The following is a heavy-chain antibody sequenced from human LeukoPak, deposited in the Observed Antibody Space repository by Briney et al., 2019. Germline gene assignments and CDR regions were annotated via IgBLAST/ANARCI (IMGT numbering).Heavy chain of an antibody. CDR2: TYYRSKWYN. Sequence: SQTLSLTCAISGDSVSSNSAAWNWIRQSPSRGLEWLGRTYYRSKWYNEYVVSVKSRITINADTSKEQFSLQLGSMTPEDTAVYYCARGVGHIHGVYYFDYWGQGILVTVPS. D-gene: IGHD1-26*01. V-gene: IGHV6-1*01. CDR3: ARGVGHIHGVYYFDY. J-gene: IGHJ4*02. CDR1: GDSVSSNSAA.